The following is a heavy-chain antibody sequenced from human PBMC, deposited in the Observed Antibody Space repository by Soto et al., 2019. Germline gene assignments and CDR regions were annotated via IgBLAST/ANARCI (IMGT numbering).Heavy chain of an antibody. D-gene: IGHD3-16*01. J-gene: IGHJ6*02. CDR2: INPNSGGT. CDR1: GYTFTGYD. V-gene: IGHV1-2*04. CDR3: ARGWADYDYVRGSYTPSSGMDI. Sequence: QVRLVQSGAEVKKPGASVKVSCKASGYTFTGYDMHWVRQAPGQTLEWMGWINPNSGGTNYAQKFQGWATMTRDTSISTAYMELSRLRSDDTAVYYCARGWADYDYVRGSYTPSSGMDIWGQGTTVTVSS.